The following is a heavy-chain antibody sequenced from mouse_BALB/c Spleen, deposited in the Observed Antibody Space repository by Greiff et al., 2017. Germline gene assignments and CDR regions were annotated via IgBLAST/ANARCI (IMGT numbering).Heavy chain of an antibody. CDR2: INPYNGDT. CDR3: ARTLYGTYAMDY. Sequence: VQLQQSGPELVKPGASVKISCKASGYSFTGYFMNWVMQSHGKSLEWIGRINPYNGDTFYNQKFKGKATLTVDKSSSTAHMELRSLASEDSAVYYCARTLYGTYAMDYWGQGTSVTVSS. V-gene: IGHV1-20*02. D-gene: IGHD1-1*01. CDR1: GYSFTGYF. J-gene: IGHJ4*01.